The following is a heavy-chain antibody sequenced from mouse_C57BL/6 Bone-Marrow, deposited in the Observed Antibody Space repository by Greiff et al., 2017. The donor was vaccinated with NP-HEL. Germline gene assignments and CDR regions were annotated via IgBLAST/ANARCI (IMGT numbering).Heavy chain of an antibody. CDR2: ISYDGSN. J-gene: IGHJ2*01. V-gene: IGHV3-6*01. Sequence: EVKLQESGPGLVKPSQSLSLTCSVTGYSITSGYYWNWIRQFPGNKLEWIGYISYDGSNNYNPSLTNRISITRDTSKNQFFLKLNSVTTEDTATYYCARIIYYGNYDYFDYWGQGTTLTVSS. CDR1: GYSITSGYY. CDR3: ARIIYYGNYDYFDY. D-gene: IGHD2-1*01.